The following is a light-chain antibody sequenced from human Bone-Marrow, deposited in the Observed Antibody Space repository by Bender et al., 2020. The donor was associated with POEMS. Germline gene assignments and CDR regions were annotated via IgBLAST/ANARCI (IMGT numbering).Light chain of an antibody. CDR1: DSNFGGNN. CDR3: YSAVDKNWV. Sequence: QSVLTQPPSASGTPGQSVIISCSGTDSNFGGNNVNWYQHLPGTAPRLVVYSNYQRPSGIPPRFSGSSSGTTLTLIISGAQVEDEADYYCYSAVDKNWVFGGGTKLTVL. J-gene: IGLJ3*02. V-gene: IGLV1-44*01. CDR2: SNY.